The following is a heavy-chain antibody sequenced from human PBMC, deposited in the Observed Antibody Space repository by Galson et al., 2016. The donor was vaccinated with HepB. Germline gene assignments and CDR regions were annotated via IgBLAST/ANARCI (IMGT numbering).Heavy chain of an antibody. Sequence: SLRLSCAASGFTFDEYAMHWVRQAPGKGLEWVSGISWNSGSIGYAHSVKGRFTISRDNAKDSLYLQMNSLRAEDTALYYCVRGGVNYYGSGSYFYYYYGMDVWGQGTTVTVSS. D-gene: IGHD3-10*01. CDR2: ISWNSGSI. CDR1: GFTFDEYA. CDR3: VRGGVNYYGSGSYFYYYYGMDV. V-gene: IGHV3-9*01. J-gene: IGHJ6*02.